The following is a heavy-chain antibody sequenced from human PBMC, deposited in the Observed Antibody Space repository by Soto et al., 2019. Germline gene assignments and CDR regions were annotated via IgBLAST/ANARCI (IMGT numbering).Heavy chain of an antibody. CDR3: ASYREQLVLYGMDV. V-gene: IGHV1-18*01. CDR1: GYTFTSYV. Sequence: QVQLVQSGAEVKKPGASVKVSCKASGYTFTSYVISWVRQAPGQGLEWMGWISAYNGNTNYAQKLQGRVTMTTDASTSTAYMELRSLRSDDTAVYYCASYREQLVLYGMDVWGQGTTVTVSS. D-gene: IGHD6-13*01. CDR2: ISAYNGNT. J-gene: IGHJ6*02.